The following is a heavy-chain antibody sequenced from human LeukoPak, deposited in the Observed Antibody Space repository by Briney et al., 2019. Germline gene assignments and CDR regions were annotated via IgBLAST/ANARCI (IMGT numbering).Heavy chain of an antibody. J-gene: IGHJ6*02. CDR1: GFTFSSYA. V-gene: IGHV3-23*01. D-gene: IGHD4-17*01. Sequence: PGGSLRLSCAASGFTFSSYAMSWVRQAPGKGLEWVSAISGSGGSTNYADSVEGRFTISRDNSKNTLYLQMNSLRAEDTAVYYCAKPYGDLLYYYYYGMDVWGQGTTVTVSS. CDR2: ISGSGGST. CDR3: AKPYGDLLYYYYYGMDV.